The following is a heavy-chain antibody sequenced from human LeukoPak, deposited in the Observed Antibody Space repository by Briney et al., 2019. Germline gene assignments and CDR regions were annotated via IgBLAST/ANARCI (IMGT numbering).Heavy chain of an antibody. CDR3: ATTRTY. CDR2: IKSKSDGGTI. V-gene: IGHV3-15*07. CDR1: GFTFSSTW. J-gene: IGHJ4*02. Sequence: GGSLRLSCAASGFTFSSTWMNWVRQAPGKGLEWVGRIKSKSDGGTIDYAAPVKGRFTISRDDSKNTLYLQMHSLTTEDTAVYYCATTRTYWGQGALVTVSS.